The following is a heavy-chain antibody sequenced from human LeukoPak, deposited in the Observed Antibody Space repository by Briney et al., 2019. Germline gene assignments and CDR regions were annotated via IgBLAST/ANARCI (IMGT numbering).Heavy chain of an antibody. D-gene: IGHD5-18*01. CDR1: GFTVSSNY. CDR3: ARDSGPDTDAFDI. Sequence: PGGSLRLSCAASGFTVSSNYMSWVRQAPGKGLERVSVIYSGGSTYYADSVKGRFTISRDNSKNTLYLQMNSLRAEDTAVYYCARDSGPDTDAFDIWGQGTMVTVSS. V-gene: IGHV3-66*01. J-gene: IGHJ3*02. CDR2: IYSGGST.